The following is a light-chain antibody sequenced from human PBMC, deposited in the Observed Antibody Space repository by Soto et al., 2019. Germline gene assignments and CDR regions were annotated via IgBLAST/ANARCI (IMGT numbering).Light chain of an antibody. V-gene: IGKV1-39*01. CDR3: QQSYGTLLT. J-gene: IGKJ4*01. CDR1: QSISSY. CDR2: AAS. Sequence: DIQMTQSPSSLSASVGDRVTITCRASQSISSYLNWYQQKPGKAPKLLIYAASSLQSGVPSRFSGSGSGTDFTLTISSLQPEDFATYYCQQSYGTLLTLGGGTKVDLK.